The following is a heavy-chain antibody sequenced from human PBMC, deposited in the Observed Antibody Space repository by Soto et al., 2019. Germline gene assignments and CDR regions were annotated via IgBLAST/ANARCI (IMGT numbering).Heavy chain of an antibody. D-gene: IGHD3-22*01. J-gene: IGHJ3*02. V-gene: IGHV3-48*03. CDR2: ISSSGSTI. CDR3: ARDGGIGTYYYDSSGSLAFDI. CDR1: GFTFSSYE. Sequence: GSLRLSCAASGFTFSSYEMNWVLQAPGKGLEWVSYISSSGSTIYYADSVKGRFTISRDNAKNSLYLQMNSLRAEDTAVYYCARDGGIGTYYYDSSGSLAFDIWGQGTMVTVSS.